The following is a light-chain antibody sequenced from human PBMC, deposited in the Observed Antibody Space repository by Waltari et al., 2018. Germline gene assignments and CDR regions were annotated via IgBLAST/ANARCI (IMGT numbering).Light chain of an antibody. CDR3: QQYKSPPWT. V-gene: IGKV1-5*03. Sequence: DIQMTQSPSTLSAPVGDRVTITCRASQSIRSWLAWYQQKPGKAPKLLISTASTLESGVPSRFSGSGSGTEFTLTISSLQPDDFATYHCQQYKSPPWTFGQGTKVEIK. CDR2: TAS. CDR1: QSIRSW. J-gene: IGKJ1*01.